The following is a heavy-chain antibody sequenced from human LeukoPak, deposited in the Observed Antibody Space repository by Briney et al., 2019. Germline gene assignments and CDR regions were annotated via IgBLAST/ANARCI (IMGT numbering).Heavy chain of an antibody. Sequence: SETLSLTCTVSGGSISSSSYYWGWIREPPGKGLEWIGSIYYSGSTYYNPSLKSRVTISVDTSKNQFSLKLSSVTAADTAVYYCARLNVAAGLTFDYWGQGTLVTVSS. V-gene: IGHV4-39*01. CDR3: ARLNVAAGLTFDY. J-gene: IGHJ4*02. D-gene: IGHD6-13*01. CDR2: IYYSGST. CDR1: GGSISSSSYY.